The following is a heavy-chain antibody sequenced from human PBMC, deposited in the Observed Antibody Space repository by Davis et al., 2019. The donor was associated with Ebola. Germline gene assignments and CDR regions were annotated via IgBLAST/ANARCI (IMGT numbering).Heavy chain of an antibody. Sequence: ASVKVSCKASGYTFTSYYMYWVRQAPGQGLEWMGWISAYNGNTNYAQKLQGRVTMTTDTSTSTAYMELRSLRSDDTAVYYCARLNHANYYDSSGIPGGAFDIWGQGTMVTVSS. D-gene: IGHD3-22*01. V-gene: IGHV1-18*04. J-gene: IGHJ3*02. CDR3: ARLNHANYYDSSGIPGGAFDI. CDR2: ISAYNGNT. CDR1: GYTFTSYY.